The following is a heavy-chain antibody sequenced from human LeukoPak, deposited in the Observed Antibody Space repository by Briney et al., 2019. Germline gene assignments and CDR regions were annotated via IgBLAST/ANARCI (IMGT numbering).Heavy chain of an antibody. CDR3: ARVTYYDFWSGYRFDP. J-gene: IGHJ5*02. CDR1: GFTFDDYA. D-gene: IGHD3-3*01. V-gene: IGHV3-9*01. CDR2: ISWNSGSI. Sequence: GGSLRLSCAASGFTFDDYAMHWVRQAPGKGLEWVSGISWNSGSIGYADSVKGRFTISRDNAKNSLYLQMNSLRAEDTAVYYCARVTYYDFWSGYRFDPWGQGTLVTVSS.